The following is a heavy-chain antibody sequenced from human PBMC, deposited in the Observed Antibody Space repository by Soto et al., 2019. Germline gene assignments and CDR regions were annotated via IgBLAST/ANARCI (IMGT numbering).Heavy chain of an antibody. CDR3: ARDLITGTPMGDYYYGMDV. J-gene: IGHJ6*02. CDR1: GFTFSSYS. CDR2: ISSSSSYI. Sequence: GGSLRLSCAASGFTFSSYSMNWVRQAPGKGLEWVSSISSSSSYIYYADLVKGRFTISRDNAKNSLYLQMNSLRAEDTAVYYCARDLITGTPMGDYYYGMDVWGQGTTVTVSS. D-gene: IGHD1-20*01. V-gene: IGHV3-21*01.